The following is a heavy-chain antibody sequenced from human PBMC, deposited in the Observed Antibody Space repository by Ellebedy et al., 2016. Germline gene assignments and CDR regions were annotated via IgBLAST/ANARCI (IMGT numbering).Heavy chain of an antibody. J-gene: IGHJ6*02. CDR2: IWFDGSKK. V-gene: IGHV3-33*01. D-gene: IGHD3-22*01. CDR3: ARADRRGSYYYYGMDV. Sequence: GGSLRLXXAASGSAFSGSGMHWVRQPPGKGLEWVAVIWFDGSKKFYADSVKGRFTISRDNSNSSLYVQMNSLRVEDTAVYYCARADRRGSYYYYGMDVWGQGTTVIVSS. CDR1: GSAFSGSG.